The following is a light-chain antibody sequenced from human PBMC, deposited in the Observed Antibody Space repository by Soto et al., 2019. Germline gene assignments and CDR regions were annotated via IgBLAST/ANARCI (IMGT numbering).Light chain of an antibody. CDR3: SSYTSSYTVV. Sequence: QSALTQPASVSGSPGQSITISCTGTSSDVGGYNYVSWYQQHPGKAPKLIIYDVSNGPSGVSNRFSGSNSGNTASLTISGLQAEDEADYYCSSYTSSYTVVFGGGTKLTVL. V-gene: IGLV2-14*03. CDR2: DVS. CDR1: SSDVGGYNY. J-gene: IGLJ2*01.